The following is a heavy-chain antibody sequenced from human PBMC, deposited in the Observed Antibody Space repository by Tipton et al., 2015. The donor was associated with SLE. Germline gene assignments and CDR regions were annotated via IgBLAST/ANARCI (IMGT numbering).Heavy chain of an antibody. CDR2: IYYSGST. Sequence: TLSLTCTVSGGSINSYYWSWIRQPPGKGLEWIGYIYYSGSTNYNPSLKSRVTISVDTSKNQFSLKLSSVTAADTAVYYCARDSLHSSGRRSVYWGQGTLVTVSS. D-gene: IGHD6-19*01. CDR3: ARDSLHSSGRRSVY. V-gene: IGHV4-59*12. CDR1: GGSINSYY. J-gene: IGHJ4*02.